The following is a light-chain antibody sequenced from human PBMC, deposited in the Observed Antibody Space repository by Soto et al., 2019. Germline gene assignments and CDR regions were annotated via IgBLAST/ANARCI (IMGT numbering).Light chain of an antibody. V-gene: IGKV1-5*01. CDR3: QWYNTC. Sequence: DIQLAQSPSTLSASVGDRVTITCRASQSISRLLAWYQQKPGKAPKVLIYDASNLESGVPSRFSGSGSGTEFNLTISSLQPDDFATYSSQWYNTCFGGGTTVESK. J-gene: IGKJ4*01. CDR1: QSISRL. CDR2: DAS.